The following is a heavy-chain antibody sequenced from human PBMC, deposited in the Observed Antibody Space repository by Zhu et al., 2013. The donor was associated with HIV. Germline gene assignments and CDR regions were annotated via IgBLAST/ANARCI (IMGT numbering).Heavy chain of an antibody. CDR2: IIPIFGSA. V-gene: IGHV1-69*01. D-gene: IGHD2-2*02. CDR3: ARGTLRDSLGLPVVPAAIHGDFYYDMDV. CDR1: GGTFSNYT. J-gene: IGHJ6*02. Sequence: QVQLVQSGAEVKKPGSSVKVSCKASGGTFSNYTITWVRQAPGQGPEWMGGIIPIFGSANYAQRFQGRVTITADESTRTAYMELSTLRSEDTAVYYCARGTLRDSLGLPVVPAAIHGDFYYDMDVWGQGTTVTVSS.